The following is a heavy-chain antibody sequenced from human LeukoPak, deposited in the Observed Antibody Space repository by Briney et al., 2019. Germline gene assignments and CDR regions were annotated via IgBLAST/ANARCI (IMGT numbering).Heavy chain of an antibody. CDR3: ARVPVWSGYTFDP. Sequence: SETLSLTCAVYGGSFSGYYWSWIRQPPGKGLEWIGEINHSGGTNYNPSLKSRVTISVDTSKNQFSLKLSSVTAADTAVYYCARVPVWSGYTFDPWGQGTLVTVSS. V-gene: IGHV4-34*01. J-gene: IGHJ5*02. D-gene: IGHD3-3*01. CDR2: INHSGGT. CDR1: GGSFSGYY.